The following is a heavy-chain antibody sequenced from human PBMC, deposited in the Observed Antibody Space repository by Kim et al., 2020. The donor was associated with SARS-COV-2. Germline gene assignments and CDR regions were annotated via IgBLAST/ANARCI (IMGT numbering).Heavy chain of an antibody. D-gene: IGHD2-2*01. CDR3: ARAYVGYCSSTSCYAFDI. V-gene: IGHV1-69*04. Sequence: QGRVTITADKSTSTAYMELSSLRSEDTAVYYCARAYVGYCSSTSCYAFDIWGQGTMVTVSS. J-gene: IGHJ3*02.